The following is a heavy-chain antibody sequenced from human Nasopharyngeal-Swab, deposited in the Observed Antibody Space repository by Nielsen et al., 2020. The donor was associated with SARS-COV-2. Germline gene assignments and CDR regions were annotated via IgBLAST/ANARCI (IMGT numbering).Heavy chain of an antibody. CDR2: ISSSSSYI. D-gene: IGHD6-19*01. V-gene: IGHV3-21*01. CDR3: ARVSSSGWDRGYFDY. CDR1: GFTFSSYS. J-gene: IGHJ4*02. Sequence: GESLQIFCAASGFTFSSYSMNWVRQAPGKGLEWVSSISSSSSYIYYADSVKGRFTISRDNAKNSLYLQMNSLRAEDTAVYYCARVSSSGWDRGYFDYWGQGTLVTVSS.